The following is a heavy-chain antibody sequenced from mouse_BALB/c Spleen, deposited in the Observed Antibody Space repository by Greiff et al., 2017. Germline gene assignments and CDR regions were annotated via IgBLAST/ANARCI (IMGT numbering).Heavy chain of an antibody. CDR3: ARGGLRLPWYFDV. CDR1: GFTFSSYA. Sequence: DVKLVESGGGLVKPGGSLKLSCAASGFTFSSYAMSWVRQTPEKRLEWVASISSGGSTYYPDSVKGRFTISRDNARNILYLQMSSLRSEDTAMYYCARGGLRLPWYFDVWGAGTTVTVSS. D-gene: IGHD1-2*01. CDR2: ISSGGST. J-gene: IGHJ1*01. V-gene: IGHV5-6-5*01.